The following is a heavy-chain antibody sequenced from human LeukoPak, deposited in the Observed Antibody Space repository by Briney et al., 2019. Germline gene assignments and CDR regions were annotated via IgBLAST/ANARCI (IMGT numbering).Heavy chain of an antibody. D-gene: IGHD5-12*01. V-gene: IGHV1-2*02. CDR2: INPNSGGT. CDR1: GYTFTGYY. Sequence: ASVKVSCKASGYTFTGYYMHWVRQAPGQGLEWMGWINPNSGGTNYAQKFQGRVTMTRDTSISTAYMELSRLRSDDTAVYYCARGVVATILTYYYYMDVWGKGTTVTVSS. J-gene: IGHJ6*03. CDR3: ARGVVATILTYYYYMDV.